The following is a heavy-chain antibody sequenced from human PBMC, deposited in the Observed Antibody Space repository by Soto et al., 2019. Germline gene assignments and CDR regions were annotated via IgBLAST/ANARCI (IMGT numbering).Heavy chain of an antibody. V-gene: IGHV3-11*01. CDR3: ARSRDGYNEALFDY. CDR1: GFTFSDYY. CDR2: ISSSGSTI. D-gene: IGHD2-2*01. Sequence: GGSLRLSCAASGFTFSDYYMSWIRQAPGKGLEWVSYISSSGSTIYYADSVKGRFTIPRDNAKNSLYLQMNSLRAEDTAVYYCARSRDGYNEALFDYWGQGTLVTVSS. J-gene: IGHJ4*02.